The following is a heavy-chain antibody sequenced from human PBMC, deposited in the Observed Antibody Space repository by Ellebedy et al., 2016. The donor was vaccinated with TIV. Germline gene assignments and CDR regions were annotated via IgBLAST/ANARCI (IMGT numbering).Heavy chain of an antibody. V-gene: IGHV3-48*04. D-gene: IGHD6-19*01. Sequence: GGSLRLXXAASGFTFSSYIMEWVRQAPGKGLEWISYISSSSSAIYYADSVKGRFTISRDNAKNSLYLQMNSLRVEDTAFYYCARGGAGKAFDYWGQGTLVTVSS. J-gene: IGHJ4*02. CDR2: ISSSSSAI. CDR1: GFTFSSYI. CDR3: ARGGAGKAFDY.